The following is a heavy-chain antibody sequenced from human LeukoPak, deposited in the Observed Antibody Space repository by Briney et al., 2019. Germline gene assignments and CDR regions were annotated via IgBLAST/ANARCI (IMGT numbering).Heavy chain of an antibody. CDR1: GFTVSTNY. V-gene: IGHV3-66*01. CDR3: ASILRSSSGYYFDY. J-gene: IGHJ4*02. Sequence: GGSLRLSCAASGFTVSTNYMSWVRQAPGKGLERVSVIYSGDTTFYADSVRGKFTISRDNSKNTLYLQMNSLRAEDTAVYYCASILRSSSGYYFDYWGQGTLVTVSS. D-gene: IGHD3-10*01. CDR2: IYSGDTT.